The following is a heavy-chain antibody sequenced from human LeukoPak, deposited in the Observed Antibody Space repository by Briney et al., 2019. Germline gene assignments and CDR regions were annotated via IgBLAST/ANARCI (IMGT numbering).Heavy chain of an antibody. J-gene: IGHJ5*02. Sequence: PGESLKISCQTSGYDFSTKWIGWVRQMPGKGLEWMGIIYPTGSITRYSPSFQGHVSISVDTSINTAYLQWASLRPSDTAMYFCARLAPDYADYWFDPWGQGALVTVSS. CDR2: IYPTGSIT. CDR3: ARLAPDYADYWFDP. D-gene: IGHD4-17*01. V-gene: IGHV5-51*01. CDR1: GYDFSTKW.